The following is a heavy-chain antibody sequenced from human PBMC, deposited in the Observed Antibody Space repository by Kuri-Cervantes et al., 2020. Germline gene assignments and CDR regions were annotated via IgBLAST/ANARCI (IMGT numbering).Heavy chain of an antibody. D-gene: IGHD3-22*01. CDR1: GFIFSVYP. J-gene: IGHJ4*02. Sequence: GGSLRLSCAASGFIFSVYPMHWVRQAPGKGLEWVAVISYDGSNKYYADSVKGRFTISRDNSKNTLYLQMNSLRAEDTAVYYCARDCRPITMIVMGLDYWGQGTLVTVSS. V-gene: IGHV3-30-3*01. CDR2: ISYDGSNK. CDR3: ARDCRPITMIVMGLDY.